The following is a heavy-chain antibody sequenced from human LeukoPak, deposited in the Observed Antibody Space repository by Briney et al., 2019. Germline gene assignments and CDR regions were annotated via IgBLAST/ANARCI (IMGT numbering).Heavy chain of an antibody. CDR2: IYSGGNT. CDR1: GFTIRSNY. D-gene: IGHD1-26*01. J-gene: IGHJ3*02. Sequence: RTGGSLRLSCAASGFTIRSNYMSWVRQAPGKGLEWVSVIYSGGNTYYADSVKGRFTFSKDNSKNTLYLQMTNLRVEDTAVYCCARGVGQDAFDIWGQGTMVTVSS. V-gene: IGHV3-53*01. CDR3: ARGVGQDAFDI.